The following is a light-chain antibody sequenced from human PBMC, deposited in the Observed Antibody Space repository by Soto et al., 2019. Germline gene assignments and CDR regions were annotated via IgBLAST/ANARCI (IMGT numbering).Light chain of an antibody. V-gene: IGLV1-51*01. J-gene: IGLJ2*01. CDR2: DNN. CDR3: GTWDSRLSGVV. CDR1: SSNIGNNY. Sequence: QSVLTQPPSVSAAPGQQVTISCSGSSSNIGNNYVSWYQQLPGTAPKLLIYDNNKRPSGIPDRFSGSKSGPSATLGITGLQTGDEADYYCGTWDSRLSGVVFGGGTKLTVL.